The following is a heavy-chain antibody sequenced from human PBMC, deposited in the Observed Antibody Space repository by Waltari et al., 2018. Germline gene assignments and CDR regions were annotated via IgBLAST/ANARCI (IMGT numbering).Heavy chain of an antibody. J-gene: IGHJ4*02. CDR1: GFIFSRHW. CDR3: ARDMGIYTNYVTY. D-gene: IGHD3-16*01. V-gene: IGHV3-7*01. CDR2: MNEDGSDI. Sequence: EVQLVEYGGGLVQPGGSLTLSCAASGFIFSRHWMSWVRQAPGKGPEWVANMNEDGSDIYYVDSVKGRFSISRDNAKNSLYLQMNSLRADDTAIYYCARDMGIYTNYVTYWGQGTLVTVSS.